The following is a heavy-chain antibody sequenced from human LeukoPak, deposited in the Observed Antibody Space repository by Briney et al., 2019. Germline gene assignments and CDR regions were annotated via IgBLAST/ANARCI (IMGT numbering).Heavy chain of an antibody. Sequence: GASVTVSCKASGYTFTSYAMHWVRQAPGQRLEWMGWINAGNGNTKYSQKFQGRVTITRDTSASTAYMELSSLRSEDTAVYYCARTAEQQLVFDAFDIWGQGTMVTVSS. CDR1: GYTFTSYA. CDR3: ARTAEQQLVFDAFDI. D-gene: IGHD6-13*01. J-gene: IGHJ3*02. CDR2: INAGNGNT. V-gene: IGHV1-3*01.